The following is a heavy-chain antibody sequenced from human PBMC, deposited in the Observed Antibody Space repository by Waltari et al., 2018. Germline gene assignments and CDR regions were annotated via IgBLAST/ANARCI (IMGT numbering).Heavy chain of an antibody. Sequence: QLQLQESGPGLVKPSETLSFTCTVSGGSISSSSFYWGWIRQPPGKGLEWLGSIYYSGSTYYTQAHKSRVTISVDTSKNQFSLKLGSVTAADTAVYYCATKRESSASGFDYWGQGTLVTVSS. CDR2: IYYSGST. V-gene: IGHV4-39*01. CDR3: ATKRESSASGFDY. J-gene: IGHJ4*02. D-gene: IGHD6-19*01. CDR1: GGSISSSSFY.